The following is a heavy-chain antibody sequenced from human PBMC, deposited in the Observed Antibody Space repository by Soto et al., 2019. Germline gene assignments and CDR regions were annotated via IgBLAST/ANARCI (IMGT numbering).Heavy chain of an antibody. CDR1: GYTFTGYY. D-gene: IGHD3-3*01. V-gene: IGHV1-2*04. Sequence: ASVNVSCKASGYTFTGYYMHWVRQAPGQGLEWMGWINPNSGGTNYAQKFQGWVTMTRDTSISTAYMELSRLRSDDTAVYYCARDKGFWSGYGTPNYYYGMDVWGQGTTVTVSS. CDR2: INPNSGGT. CDR3: ARDKGFWSGYGTPNYYYGMDV. J-gene: IGHJ6*02.